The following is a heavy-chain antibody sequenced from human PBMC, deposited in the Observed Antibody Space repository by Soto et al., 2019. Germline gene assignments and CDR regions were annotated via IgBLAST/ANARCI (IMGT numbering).Heavy chain of an antibody. V-gene: IGHV1-3*01. Sequence: GASVKVSCKASGYTFSSYAMHWVREAPGQRLEWMGWINAGYGNTKSSQKFQDRVTISRDTSASTAYMEMNSLRAEDTAVYYCARESEDLTSNFDYWGQGTLVTVSS. J-gene: IGHJ4*02. CDR3: ARESEDLTSNFDY. CDR2: INAGYGNT. CDR1: GYTFSSYA.